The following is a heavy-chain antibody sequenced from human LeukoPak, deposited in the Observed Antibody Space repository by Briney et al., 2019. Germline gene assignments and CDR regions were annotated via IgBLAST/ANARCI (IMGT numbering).Heavy chain of an antibody. D-gene: IGHD2-21*02. Sequence: GGSLRLSCAASGFTFSSYGMHWVRQAPGKGLEWVAVISYDGSNKYYADSVKGRFTISRDNSKNTLCLQMNSLRAEDTAVYYCAKALVVVTAHSGMDVWGQGTTVTVSS. J-gene: IGHJ6*02. V-gene: IGHV3-30*18. CDR3: AKALVVVTAHSGMDV. CDR2: ISYDGSNK. CDR1: GFTFSSYG.